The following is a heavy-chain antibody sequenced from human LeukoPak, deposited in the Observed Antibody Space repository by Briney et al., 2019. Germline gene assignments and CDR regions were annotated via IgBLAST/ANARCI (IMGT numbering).Heavy chain of an antibody. Sequence: GGSLRLSCAASGFTVSSNFMSWVCQAPGRGLEWVSVIYTGGNTYYSDSVKGRFTISRDNSKNTVSLQMNSLRAEDTAVYYCARMNSLRYSSRWFIDYWGQGTLVTVSS. D-gene: IGHD6-13*01. CDR3: ARMNSLRYSSRWFIDY. CDR2: IYTGGNT. J-gene: IGHJ4*02. V-gene: IGHV3-53*01. CDR1: GFTVSSNF.